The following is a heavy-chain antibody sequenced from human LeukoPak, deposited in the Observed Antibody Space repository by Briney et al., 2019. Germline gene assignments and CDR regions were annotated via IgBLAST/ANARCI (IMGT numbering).Heavy chain of an antibody. V-gene: IGHV1-18*01. CDR2: ISAYNGNT. CDR1: GYXFTSYG. Sequence: ASVKVSCKASGYXFTSYGISWVRQAPGQGHEWMGAISAYNGNTNYAQKLQGRVTMTTDTSTSTAYMELRSLRSDDTAVYYCARTHGSGSYYPAEYFQHWGQGTLVTVSS. D-gene: IGHD3-10*01. CDR3: ARTHGSGSYYPAEYFQH. J-gene: IGHJ1*01.